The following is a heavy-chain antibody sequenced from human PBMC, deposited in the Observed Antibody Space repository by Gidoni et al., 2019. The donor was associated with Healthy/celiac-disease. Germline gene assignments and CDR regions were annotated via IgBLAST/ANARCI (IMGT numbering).Heavy chain of an antibody. CDR3: ARRVLRFLEWPDAFDI. CDR2: IYYSGST. Sequence: QLQLQESGPGLVKPSETLSLTCTVSGGSISSSSYYWGWIRQPPGKGLEWIGSIYYSGSTYYNQSRKSRVTISVDMSKNQFSLKLSSVTAADTAVYYCARRVLRFLEWPDAFDIWGQGTMVTVSS. D-gene: IGHD3-3*01. CDR1: GGSISSSSYY. V-gene: IGHV4-39*01. J-gene: IGHJ3*02.